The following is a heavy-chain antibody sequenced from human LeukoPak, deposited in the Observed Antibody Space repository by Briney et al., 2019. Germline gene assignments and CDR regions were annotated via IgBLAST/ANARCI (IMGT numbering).Heavy chain of an antibody. V-gene: IGHV1-18*01. Sequence: GASVKVSCKASGYTFTSYGISWVRQAPGQGLEWMGWISAYNGNTNYAQKLQGRVTMTTDTSTSTGYMGLRSLRSDDTAVYYCARLTYYYDSSGYYYPDAFDIWGQGTMVTVSS. CDR3: ARLTYYYDSSGYYYPDAFDI. CDR1: GYTFTSYG. CDR2: ISAYNGNT. D-gene: IGHD3-22*01. J-gene: IGHJ3*02.